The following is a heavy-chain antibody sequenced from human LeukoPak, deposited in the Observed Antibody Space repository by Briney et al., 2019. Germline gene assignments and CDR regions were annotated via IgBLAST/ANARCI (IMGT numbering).Heavy chain of an antibody. Sequence: GGSLRLSCAASGFTFSSYAMHWVRQAPGKGLEWVSVIYSDGTTYYAASVKGRFTISRDISKNTLYLQMNSLRVEDTAMYYCARDFLDWGTRTGAFVIWGQGTMVTVSS. CDR1: GFTFSSYA. CDR3: ARDFLDWGTRTGAFVI. D-gene: IGHD1-1*01. J-gene: IGHJ3*02. V-gene: IGHV3-66*01. CDR2: IYSDGTT.